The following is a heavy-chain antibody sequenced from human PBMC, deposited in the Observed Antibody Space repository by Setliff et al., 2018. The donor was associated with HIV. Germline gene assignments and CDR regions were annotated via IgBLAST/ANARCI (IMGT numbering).Heavy chain of an antibody. CDR1: GGSISSGGYY. V-gene: IGHV4-31*03. CDR3: ARGLVVVTDSDYDTNYYYYYYMDV. J-gene: IGHJ6*03. Sequence: SETLSLTCTVSGGSISSGGYYWSWIRQHPGKGQEWIGYIYYSGSTYYNPSLKSRVTISIDTSKNQFSLKLSSVTAADTAVYYCARGLVVVTDSDYDTNYYYYYYMDVWGKGTTVTVSS. CDR2: IYYSGST. D-gene: IGHD5-12*01.